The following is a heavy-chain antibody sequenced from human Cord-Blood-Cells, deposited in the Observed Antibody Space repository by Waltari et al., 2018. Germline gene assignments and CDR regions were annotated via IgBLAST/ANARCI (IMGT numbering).Heavy chain of an antibody. CDR1: GGSFSGYY. Sequence: QVQLQQWGAGLLKPSETLSLTCAVYGGSFSGYYLSWIRQPPGKGLEWIGEINHSGSTNYNPSLKSRVTISVDTSKNQFSLKLSSVTAADTAVYYCARGQPAATDGGAFDIWGQGTMVTVSS. D-gene: IGHD2-2*01. CDR3: ARGQPAATDGGAFDI. J-gene: IGHJ3*02. CDR2: INHSGST. V-gene: IGHV4-34*01.